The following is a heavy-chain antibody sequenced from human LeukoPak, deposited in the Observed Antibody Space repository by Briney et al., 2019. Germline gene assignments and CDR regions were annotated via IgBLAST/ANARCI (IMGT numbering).Heavy chain of an antibody. D-gene: IGHD6-19*01. V-gene: IGHV4-39*07. J-gene: IGHJ4*02. CDR3: ARESAAYSSGWYGDY. Sequence: SETLSLTCTVSGGSISSYYWSWIRQPPGKGLEWIGSIYYSGSTYYNPSLKSRVTISVDTSKNQFSLKLSSVTAADTAVYYCARESAAYSSGWYGDYWGQGTLVTVSS. CDR1: GGSISSYY. CDR2: IYYSGST.